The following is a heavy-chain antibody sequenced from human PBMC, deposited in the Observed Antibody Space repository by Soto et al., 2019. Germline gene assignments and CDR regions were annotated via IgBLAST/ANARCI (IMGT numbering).Heavy chain of an antibody. CDR2: IKDGGRT. V-gene: IGHV4-34*01. CDR1: GGSLSGYY. D-gene: IGHD5-12*01. J-gene: IGHJ4*02. CDR3: ARGQEGVVATH. Sequence: QVQLQQWGAGLLKPSETLSVNCAVNGGSLSGYYGSWIRQPPGKGLEWIGEIKDGGRTNYSPSLKSRAAISSDTSNNQFSLRLYSVTAADTGVYYCARGQEGVVATHWDQGTLVTVSS.